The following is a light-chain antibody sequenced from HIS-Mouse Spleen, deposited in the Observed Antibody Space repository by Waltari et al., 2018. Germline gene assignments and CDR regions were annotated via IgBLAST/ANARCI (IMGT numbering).Light chain of an antibody. V-gene: IGLV2-14*01. CDR2: EVS. Sequence: QSALPQPASVTGSPGQSITISCTGTSSDFGGDQLFSWYQQHPRKAPKLMIYEVSNRPSGVSNRFSGSKSGNTASLTISGLQAEDEADYYCSSYTSSSTYVFGTGTKVTVL. CDR1: SSDFGGDQL. CDR3: SSYTSSSTYV. J-gene: IGLJ1*01.